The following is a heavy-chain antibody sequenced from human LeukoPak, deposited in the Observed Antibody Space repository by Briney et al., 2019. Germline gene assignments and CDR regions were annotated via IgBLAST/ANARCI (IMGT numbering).Heavy chain of an antibody. CDR1: GFTFDDYA. J-gene: IGHJ3*02. CDR2: ISWNSGSI. V-gene: IGHV3-9*03. Sequence: PGGSLRLSCAASGFTFDDYAMHWVRQAPGKGLEWVSGISWNSGSIGYADSVKGRFTISRDNAKNSLYLQMNSLRAEDMALYCCAKAGSSGYYFDAFDIWGQGTMVTVSS. D-gene: IGHD3-22*01. CDR3: AKAGSSGYYFDAFDI.